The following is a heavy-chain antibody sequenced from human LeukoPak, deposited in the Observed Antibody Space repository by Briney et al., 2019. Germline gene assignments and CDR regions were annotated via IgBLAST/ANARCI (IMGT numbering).Heavy chain of an antibody. CDR1: GGSISSYY. Sequence: PSETLSLTCTVSGGSISSYYWSWIRQPPGKGLEWIGNIYYSGSTNYNPSLKSRLTISVDTSKSQFSLRLSSVTAADTAAYYCARGSTLREPRSPLDYWGQGTLVTVSS. J-gene: IGHJ4*02. D-gene: IGHD5/OR15-5a*01. CDR2: IYYSGST. V-gene: IGHV4-59*01. CDR3: ARGSTLREPRSPLDY.